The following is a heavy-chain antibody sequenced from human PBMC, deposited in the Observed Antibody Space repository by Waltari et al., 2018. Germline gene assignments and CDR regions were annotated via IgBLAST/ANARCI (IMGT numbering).Heavy chain of an antibody. V-gene: IGHV1-69*01. D-gene: IGHD5-18*01. CDR2: IIPIFGTA. CDR1: GGTFSSYA. Sequence: QVQLVQSGAEVKKPGSSVKVSCKASGGTFSSYAISWVRQAPGQGLEWMGGIIPIFGTANYAQKFQGRVTITADESTSTAYMELSSLRSEDTAVYYCTTAFLVFGSRGYSYGWIDYWGQGTLVTVSS. J-gene: IGHJ4*02. CDR3: TTAFLVFGSRGYSYGWIDY.